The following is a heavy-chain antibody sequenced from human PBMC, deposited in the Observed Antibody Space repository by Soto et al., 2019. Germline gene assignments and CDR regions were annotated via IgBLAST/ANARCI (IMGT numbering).Heavy chain of an antibody. CDR3: ARGIDRLPEYHFDY. CDR2: IYNSGST. V-gene: IGHV4-61*03. D-gene: IGHD2-2*01. Sequence: LSLTCTVSGGSVSSGSYYWSWIRQPPGKGLEWIGYIYNSGSTNYNPSLKSRVTISVDTSKNHFSLRMSSVTAADTAVYYCARGIDRLPEYHFDYWGQGTLVTVSS. J-gene: IGHJ4*02. CDR1: GGSVSSGSYY.